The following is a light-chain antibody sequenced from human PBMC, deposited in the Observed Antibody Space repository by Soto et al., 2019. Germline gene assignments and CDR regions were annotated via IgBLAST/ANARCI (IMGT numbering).Light chain of an antibody. CDR2: EGV. J-gene: IGLJ2*01. Sequence: QSALTQPASVSGSPGWSITISCTGTSTDVGSYNLVSWYQQHPGKAPKFIIYEGVKRPSGVSNRVSGSKSGDTASLTISGLQAADEAYYYCCSYAGRHTVIFGGGTTVTVL. CDR1: STDVGSYNL. CDR3: CSYAGRHTVI. V-gene: IGLV2-23*01.